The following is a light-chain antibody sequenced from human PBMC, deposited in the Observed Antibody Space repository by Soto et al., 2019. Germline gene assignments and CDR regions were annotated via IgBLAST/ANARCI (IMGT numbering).Light chain of an antibody. CDR3: QQYGSSPLP. Sequence: EIVMTQSPVTLSVSPGERATLSCRASQTISSNLAWYQQKPGQAPRLLVYGASSRATGIPDRFSGSGSGTDFTLTISRLEPEDFAVYYCQQYGSSPLPFGQGTKVDVK. CDR2: GAS. J-gene: IGKJ1*01. V-gene: IGKV3-20*01. CDR1: QTISSN.